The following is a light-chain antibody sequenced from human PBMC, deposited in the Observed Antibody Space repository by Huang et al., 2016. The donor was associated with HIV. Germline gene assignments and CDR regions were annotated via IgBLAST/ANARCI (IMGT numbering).Light chain of an antibody. CDR1: QSLLHSNGHNY. V-gene: IGKV2-28*01. CDR3: MQGLQSWT. Sequence: DIVMVQSPVSLSVTPGEAASITCRSSQSLLHSNGHNYLDWYRQKPGQSPQLLIYLGSTRAAGVPDRFSGRGSGTDFTLKINRVEADDVGVYYCMQGLQSWTFGQGTKVEI. J-gene: IGKJ1*01. CDR2: LGS.